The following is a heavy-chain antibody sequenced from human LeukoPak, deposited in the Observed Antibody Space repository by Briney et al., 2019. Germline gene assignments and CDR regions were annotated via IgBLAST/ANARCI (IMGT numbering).Heavy chain of an antibody. V-gene: IGHV4-4*02. J-gene: IGHJ3*02. CDR1: GGSISSNNW. Sequence: PSETLSLTCAVSGGSISSNNWWSWVRQPPGKGLEWIGEIYHSGSTNYNPSLKSRVTISVDKSKNQFSLKLTSVTAADTAVYYCARAPGPVVPAAAYAFDIWGQGTMVTVSS. CDR2: IYHSGST. CDR3: ARAPGPVVPAAAYAFDI. D-gene: IGHD2-2*01.